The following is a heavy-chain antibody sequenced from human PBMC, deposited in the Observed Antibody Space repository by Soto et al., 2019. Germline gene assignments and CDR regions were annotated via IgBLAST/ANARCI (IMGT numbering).Heavy chain of an antibody. V-gene: IGHV1-69*13. CDR1: GGTFSSYA. D-gene: IGHD4-17*01. Sequence: GASVKVSCKASGGTFSSYAISWVRQAPGQGLEWMGGIIPIFGTANYAQKFQGRVTITADESTSTAYMELSSLRSEDTAVYYCARVMTTVTGYYYYGMDVWAKGPRSPSP. CDR3: ARVMTTVTGYYYYGMDV. CDR2: IIPIFGTA. J-gene: IGHJ6*02.